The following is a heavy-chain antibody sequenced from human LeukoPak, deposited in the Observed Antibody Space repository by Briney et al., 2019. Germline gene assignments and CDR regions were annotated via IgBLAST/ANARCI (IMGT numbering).Heavy chain of an antibody. CDR1: GFTFSNYW. CDR3: ARDLSWIFFDY. D-gene: IGHD3-3*01. J-gene: IGHJ4*02. Sequence: GGSLRLSCAASGFTFSNYWMSWVRQAPGKGLEWVANIKQDRSEKYYVDSVKGRFTISRDNAKNSLYLQMNSLRAEDTAVYYCARDLSWIFFDYWGQGTQVTVSS. CDR2: IKQDRSEK. V-gene: IGHV3-7*01.